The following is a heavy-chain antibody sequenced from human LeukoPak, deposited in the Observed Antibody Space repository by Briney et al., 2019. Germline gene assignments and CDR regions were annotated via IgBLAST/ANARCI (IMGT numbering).Heavy chain of an antibody. CDR2: ISAYNGNT. V-gene: IGHV1-18*01. J-gene: IGHJ6*03. D-gene: IGHD5-18*01. CDR1: GYTFISYG. Sequence: ASVKVSCKASGYTFISYGITWVRQAPGQGREWMGWISAYNGNTNYAQKLQGRVTMTTDTSTSTAYMELRSLRSDDTAVYYCARGRIEYSYGIVHYYMDVWGKGSTVTISS. CDR3: ARGRIEYSYGIVHYYMDV.